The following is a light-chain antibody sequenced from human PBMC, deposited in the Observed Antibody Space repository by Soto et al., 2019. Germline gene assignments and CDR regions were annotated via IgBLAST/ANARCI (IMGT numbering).Light chain of an antibody. Sequence: QSVLTQPPSASGTPEQRVTISCSGSSSNIGGNYVYWYQQLPGTAPKLLIYRNNQRPAGVPERFSGSKSDTSASLAISGLRSEDEADYYCASWDDSLSGVVFGGGTKRTVL. CDR1: SSNIGGNY. J-gene: IGLJ2*01. CDR3: ASWDDSLSGVV. V-gene: IGLV1-47*01. CDR2: RNN.